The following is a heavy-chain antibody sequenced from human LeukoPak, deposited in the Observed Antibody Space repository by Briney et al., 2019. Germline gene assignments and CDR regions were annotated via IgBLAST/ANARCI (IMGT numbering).Heavy chain of an antibody. CDR3: ARERDGRFFDY. D-gene: IGHD5-24*01. J-gene: IGHJ4*02. Sequence: GGSLRLSCEASGLTFRGFWLSWVRKAPGKGLKWVANINQDGSEKYFVDSVKGRFTISRDNSKNSLHLQMNTLRAEDTALYYCARERDGRFFDYWGQGTLVTVSS. V-gene: IGHV3-7*01. CDR2: INQDGSEK. CDR1: GLTFRGFW.